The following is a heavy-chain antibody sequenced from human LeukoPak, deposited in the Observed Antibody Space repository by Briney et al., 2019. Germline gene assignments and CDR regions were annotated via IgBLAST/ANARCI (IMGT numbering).Heavy chain of an antibody. J-gene: IGHJ4*02. Sequence: GRSLRLSCAASGFTFSSYGMHWVRQAPGKGLERVAVIWYDGSNKYYADSVKGRFTISRDNSKNTLYLQMNSLRAEDTAVYYCARDLPYGDYAFDYWGQGTLVTVSS. CDR2: IWYDGSNK. D-gene: IGHD4-17*01. CDR3: ARDLPYGDYAFDY. V-gene: IGHV3-33*01. CDR1: GFTFSSYG.